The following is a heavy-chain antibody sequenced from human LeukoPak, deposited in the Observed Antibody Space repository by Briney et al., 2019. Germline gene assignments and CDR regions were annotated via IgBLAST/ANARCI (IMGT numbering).Heavy chain of an antibody. CDR3: AKGLAVAGFHYYGMDV. CDR2: ISGSGGST. Sequence: GGSLRLSCAASGFTFSSYAVSWVRQAPGKGLEWVSAISGSGGSTYYTDSVQGRFTISRDTSKNTLFLQMNSLRAEDTAVYYCAKGLAVAGFHYYGMDVWGQGTTVTVSS. J-gene: IGHJ6*02. V-gene: IGHV3-23*01. D-gene: IGHD6-19*01. CDR1: GFTFSSYA.